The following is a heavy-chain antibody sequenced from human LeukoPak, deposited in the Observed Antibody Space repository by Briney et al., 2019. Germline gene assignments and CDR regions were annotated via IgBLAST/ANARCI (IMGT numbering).Heavy chain of an antibody. J-gene: IGHJ4*02. D-gene: IGHD3-10*01. V-gene: IGHV3-23*01. Sequence: GGSLRLSCAASGFTFSSYAMSWVRQAPGKGLEWVSAISGSGGSTYYADSVKGRFTISRDNSKNTLYLQMNSLRAEDTAVYYCAKDLAGFGELSPSDYWGQGTLVTVSS. CDR1: GFTFSSYA. CDR2: ISGSGGST. CDR3: AKDLAGFGELSPSDY.